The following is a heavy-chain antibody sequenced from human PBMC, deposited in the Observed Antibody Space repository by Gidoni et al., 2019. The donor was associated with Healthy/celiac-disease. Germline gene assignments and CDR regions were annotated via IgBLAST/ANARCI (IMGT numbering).Heavy chain of an antibody. CDR3: ARRSYGDYSRTYYDGMDV. D-gene: IGHD4-17*01. V-gene: IGHV4-39*01. CDR1: GGSISSSSYS. CDR2: IYYSGST. J-gene: IGHJ6*02. Sequence: QLQLQESGPGLVKPSETLSLTCTVSGGSISSSSYSWGWLRQPPGKGREWIGSIYYSGSTSYNPSLKSRGSISVATSKNQFSLKLSSGTAADTAVYYCARRSYGDYSRTYYDGMDVWGQGTTVTVSS.